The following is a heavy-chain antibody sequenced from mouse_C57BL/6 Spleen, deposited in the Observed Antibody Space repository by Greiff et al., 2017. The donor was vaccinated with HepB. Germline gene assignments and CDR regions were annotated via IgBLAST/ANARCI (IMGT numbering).Heavy chain of an antibody. CDR3: ARVGGLLDY. J-gene: IGHJ2*01. V-gene: IGHV5-17*01. D-gene: IGHD2-4*01. Sequence: EVKVEESGGGLVKPGGSLKLSCAASGFTFSDYGMHWVRQAPEKGLEWVAYISSGSSTIYYADTVKGRFTISRDNAKNTLFLQMTSLRSEDTAMYYCARVGGLLDYWGQGTTLTVSS. CDR1: GFTFSDYG. CDR2: ISSGSSTI.